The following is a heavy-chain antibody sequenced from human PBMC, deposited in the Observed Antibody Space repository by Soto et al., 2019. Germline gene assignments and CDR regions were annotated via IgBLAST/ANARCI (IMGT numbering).Heavy chain of an antibody. CDR1: GFSLSTSGLG. CDR3: AHRPSGWYLFDY. Sequence: QITLKASGPTLVRATQTLTLTCTFSGFSLSTSGLGVGWIRQPPGKALEWLALIYWNDDKRYSPSLKARLTITKDTSKSQVVLTMTNMDPVDTATYYCAHRPSGWYLFDYWGQGTLVTVSS. CDR2: IYWNDDK. J-gene: IGHJ4*02. D-gene: IGHD6-19*01. V-gene: IGHV2-5*01.